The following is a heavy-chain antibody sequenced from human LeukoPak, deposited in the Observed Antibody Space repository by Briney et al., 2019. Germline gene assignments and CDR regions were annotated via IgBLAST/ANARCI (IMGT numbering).Heavy chain of an antibody. Sequence: SGGSLRLSCAASGFTFSSYSMNWVRQAPEKGLEWVSSISSSSSYIYYADSVKGRFTISRDNAKNSLYLQMNSLRAEDTAVYYCARVLRIFGVVIAAYYGMDVWGQGTTVTVSS. D-gene: IGHD3-3*01. CDR3: ARVLRIFGVVIAAYYGMDV. V-gene: IGHV3-21*01. CDR2: ISSSSSYI. J-gene: IGHJ6*02. CDR1: GFTFSSYS.